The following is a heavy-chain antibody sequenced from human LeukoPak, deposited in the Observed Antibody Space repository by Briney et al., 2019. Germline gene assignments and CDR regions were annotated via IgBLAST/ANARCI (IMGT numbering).Heavy chain of an antibody. Sequence: PGGSLRLSCADSGFSFSSYAMHWVRQAPGKGLEWVAVISYDGSNKYNADSVKGRFTISRDNSKNTLYLEVNSLRAEDTAVYYCARGGYYDRSGSRHIDYWGQGTLVTVSS. CDR1: GFSFSSYA. V-gene: IGHV3-30-3*01. J-gene: IGHJ4*02. CDR2: ISYDGSNK. D-gene: IGHD3-22*01. CDR3: ARGGYYDRSGSRHIDY.